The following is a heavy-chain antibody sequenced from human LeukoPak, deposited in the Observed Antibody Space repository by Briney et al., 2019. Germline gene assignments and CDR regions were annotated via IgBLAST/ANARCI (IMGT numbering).Heavy chain of an antibody. CDR3: ATPPLDSSGYYYAPFAY. V-gene: IGHV3-23*01. Sequence: GGSLRLSCAASGFTFSSYAMSWVRQAPGKGLEWVSAISGSGGSTYYADSVKGRFTISRDNSKNTLYLQMNSLRAEDTAVYYCATPPLDSSGYYYAPFAYWGQGTLVTVSS. CDR1: GFTFSSYA. D-gene: IGHD3-22*01. J-gene: IGHJ4*02. CDR2: ISGSGGST.